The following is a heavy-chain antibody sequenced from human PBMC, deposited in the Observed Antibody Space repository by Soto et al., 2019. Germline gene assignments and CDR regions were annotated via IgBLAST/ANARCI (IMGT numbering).Heavy chain of an antibody. D-gene: IGHD2-2*01. J-gene: IGHJ4*02. CDR3: ARDSNCSSTSCYLDLFDY. Sequence: EVQLVESGGGLVQPGGSLRLSCAASGFTFSTYWMHWVRQAPGKGLVWVSRITSDGTSTSYADSVKGRFTISRDNAKNTLYLQMNSLRAEDTAVYYCARDSNCSSTSCYLDLFDYLGQGTLVTVSS. CDR2: ITSDGTST. CDR1: GFTFSTYW. V-gene: IGHV3-74*01.